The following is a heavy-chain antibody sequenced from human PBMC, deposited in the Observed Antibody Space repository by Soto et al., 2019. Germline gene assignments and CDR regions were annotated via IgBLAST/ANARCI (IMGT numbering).Heavy chain of an antibody. Sequence: PGKGLEWVSYISSSGSTIYYADSVKGRFTISRDNAKNSLYLQMNSLRAEDTAVYYCARVHGQALAFDYWGQGTLVTVSS. CDR2: ISSSGSTI. J-gene: IGHJ4*02. D-gene: IGHD6-13*01. CDR3: ARVHGQALAFDY. V-gene: IGHV3-11*01.